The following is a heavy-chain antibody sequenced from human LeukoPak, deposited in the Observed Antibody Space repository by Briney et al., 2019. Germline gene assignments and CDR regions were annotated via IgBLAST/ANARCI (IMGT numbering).Heavy chain of an antibody. D-gene: IGHD6-19*01. CDR2: IYYSGST. CDR3: ARVDGSGWEIDY. J-gene: IGHJ4*02. V-gene: IGHV4-59*01. CDR1: GGSISSYY. Sequence: PSETLSLTCTVSGGSISSYYWSWIRQPPGEGLEWIGYIYYSGSTNYNPSLKSRVTISVDTSKNQFSLKLSSVTAADTAVYYCARVDGSGWEIDYWGQGTLVTVSS.